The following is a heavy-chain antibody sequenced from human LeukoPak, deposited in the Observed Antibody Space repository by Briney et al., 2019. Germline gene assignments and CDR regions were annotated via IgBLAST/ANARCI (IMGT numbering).Heavy chain of an antibody. Sequence: PSETLSLTCAVYGGSFSGYYWSWIRQPPGKGLEWIGEINHSGSTNYNPSLKSRVTISVDTSKNQFSLKLSSVTAADTAVYYCARQPNDFWSGYYWGCWFDPWGQGTLVTVSS. CDR3: ARQPNDFWSGYYWGCWFDP. V-gene: IGHV4-34*01. CDR1: GGSFSGYY. J-gene: IGHJ5*02. D-gene: IGHD3-3*01. CDR2: INHSGST.